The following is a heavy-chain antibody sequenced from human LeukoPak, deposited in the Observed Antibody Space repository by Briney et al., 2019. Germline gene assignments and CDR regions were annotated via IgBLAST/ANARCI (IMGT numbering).Heavy chain of an antibody. CDR3: ARGNRYSSSWYYFDY. D-gene: IGHD6-13*01. V-gene: IGHV3-21*01. Sequence: TGGSLRLSCAASGFTFSSYSMNWVRQAPGKGLEWVSSISSSSSYIYYADSVKGRFTISRDNAKNSLYLQMNSLRAEDTAVYYCARGNRYSSSWYYFDYWGQGTLVTVSS. CDR2: ISSSSSYI. CDR1: GFTFSSYS. J-gene: IGHJ4*02.